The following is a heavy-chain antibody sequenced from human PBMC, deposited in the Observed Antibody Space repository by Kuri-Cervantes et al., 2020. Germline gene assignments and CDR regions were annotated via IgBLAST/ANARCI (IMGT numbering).Heavy chain of an antibody. J-gene: IGHJ6*03. CDR1: GFTFSSYG. CDR3: ARDAGDIVVVPAAGSNYYYYMDV. D-gene: IGHD2-2*01. Sequence: GESLKISCAASGFTFSSYGMHWVRQAPGKGLEWVAVIWYDGSNKYCADSVRGRFTISRDNSKNTLYLQMNSLRAEDTAVYYCARDAGDIVVVPAAGSNYYYYMDVWGKGTTVTVSS. CDR2: IWYDGSNK. V-gene: IGHV3-33*01.